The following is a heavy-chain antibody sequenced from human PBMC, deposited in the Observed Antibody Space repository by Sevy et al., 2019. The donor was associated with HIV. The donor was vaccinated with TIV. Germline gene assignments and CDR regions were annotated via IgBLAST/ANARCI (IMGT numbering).Heavy chain of an antibody. D-gene: IGHD2-8*02. CDR3: ARDRKVLLVVYAIPFDVFDI. Sequence: QLGGSLRLSCAASGFTFSNHAMHWVRQSPGKGLEWVAFIRSDGSHEYYADSVKGRFTISRDNSKNTVYLQMSSLRPEDTAVYYCARDRKVLLVVYAIPFDVFDIWGQGTMVTVSS. CDR1: GFTFSNHA. J-gene: IGHJ3*02. CDR2: IRSDGSHE. V-gene: IGHV3-30*02.